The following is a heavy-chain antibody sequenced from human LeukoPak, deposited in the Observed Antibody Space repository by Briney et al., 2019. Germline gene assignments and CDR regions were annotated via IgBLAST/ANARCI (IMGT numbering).Heavy chain of an antibody. D-gene: IGHD6-13*01. V-gene: IGHV4-59*01. CDR2: IYYSGST. Sequence: PSETLSLTCTVSGGSISSYYWSWIRQPPGKGLEWIGYIYYSGSTDYNPSLKSRVTISVDTSKNQFSLKLSSVTAADTAVYYCARDAGGAAAGAGLDYWGQGTLVTVSS. J-gene: IGHJ4*02. CDR3: ARDAGGAAAGAGLDY. CDR1: GGSISSYY.